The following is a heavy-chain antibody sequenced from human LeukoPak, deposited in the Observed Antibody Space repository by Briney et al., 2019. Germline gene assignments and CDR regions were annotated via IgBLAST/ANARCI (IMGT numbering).Heavy chain of an antibody. Sequence: SETLSLTCTVSGGSISSSSYYWGWIRQPPGKGLEWIGSIYYSGSTYYNPSLKSRVTISVDTSKNQFSLKLSSVTAADTAVYYCAREDLTVLGPFDYWGQGTLVTVSS. CDR3: AREDLTVLGPFDY. J-gene: IGHJ4*02. CDR2: IYYSGST. V-gene: IGHV4-39*02. CDR1: GGSISSSSYY.